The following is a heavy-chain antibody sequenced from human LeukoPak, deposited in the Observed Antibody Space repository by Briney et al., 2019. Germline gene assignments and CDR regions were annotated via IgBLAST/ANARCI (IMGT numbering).Heavy chain of an antibody. J-gene: IGHJ4*02. V-gene: IGHV3-23*01. D-gene: IGHD3-10*01. Sequence: GGSLRPSCGGSGFTFSSYAMNWVRQAPGKGLEWVSGISGSGGSTYYADSVKGRFTISRDNSKNTVFLQMISLRAEDTAFYYCAKGRGPGADFDCWGQGTLVTVSS. CDR3: AKGRGPGADFDC. CDR2: ISGSGGST. CDR1: GFTFSSYA.